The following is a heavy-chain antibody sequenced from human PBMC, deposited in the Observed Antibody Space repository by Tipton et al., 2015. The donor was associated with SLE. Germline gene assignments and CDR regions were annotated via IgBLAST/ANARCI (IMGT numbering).Heavy chain of an antibody. D-gene: IGHD6-19*01. CDR2: IYYSGGT. Sequence: TLSLTCTVSGGSISSYYWSWIRQPPGKGLEWIGYIYYSGGTNYNPSLKSRVTISVDTSKNQFSLQLNSVTAADTAVYYCARLAGPLVNFGYWGQGSLVPVAS. CDR1: GGSISSYY. V-gene: IGHV4-59*01. CDR3: ARLAGPLVNFGY. J-gene: IGHJ4*02.